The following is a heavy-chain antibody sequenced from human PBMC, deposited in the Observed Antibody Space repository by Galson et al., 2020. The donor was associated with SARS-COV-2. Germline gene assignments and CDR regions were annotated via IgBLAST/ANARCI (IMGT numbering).Heavy chain of an antibody. J-gene: IGHJ4*02. CDR3: ARHYAVNPGACFGV. CDR2: IPRSKTP. CDR1: GDPITNGDN. V-gene: IGHV4-38-2*02. D-gene: IGHD1-26*01. Sequence: SETLSLTRSVSGDPITNGDNWAWTRHPPGNALEWIGSIPRSKTPHHNPPLMSRVTLPIDLSNDQFSLNLNFVTAADTALYFCARHYAVNPGACFGVWGRGTLVTVSS.